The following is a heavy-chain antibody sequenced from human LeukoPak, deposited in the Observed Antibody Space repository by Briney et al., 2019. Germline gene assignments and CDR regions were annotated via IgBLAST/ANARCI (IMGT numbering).Heavy chain of an antibody. V-gene: IGHV3-74*01. CDR2: IKGDGSHT. Sequence: GGSLRLSCAASGFTFSNYWMHWVRQAPGKGLVWVSRIKGDGSHTIYADSVKGRFTITRDNAKSTLYLQMRSLRAEDTAVYYCVSRDPGSGGTCYGLHYWGQGTLVTVSS. CDR3: VSRDPGSGGTCYGLHY. J-gene: IGHJ4*02. CDR1: GFTFSNYW. D-gene: IGHD2-15*01.